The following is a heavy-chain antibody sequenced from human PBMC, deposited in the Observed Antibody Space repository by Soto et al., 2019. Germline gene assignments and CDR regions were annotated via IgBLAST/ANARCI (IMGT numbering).Heavy chain of an antibody. Sequence: SETLSLTCTVSGGSISSSSYYWGWIRQPPGKGLEWIGSIYYSGSTYYNPSLKSRVTISVDTSKNQFSLKLSSVTAADTAVYYCARTDCSGGGCYLDYWGQGTLVTVSS. CDR2: IYYSGST. V-gene: IGHV4-39*01. D-gene: IGHD2-15*01. J-gene: IGHJ4*02. CDR3: ARTDCSGGGCYLDY. CDR1: GGSISSSSYY.